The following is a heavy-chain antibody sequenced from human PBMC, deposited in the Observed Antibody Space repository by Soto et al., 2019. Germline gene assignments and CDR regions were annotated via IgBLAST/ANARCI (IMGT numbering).Heavy chain of an antibody. CDR3: ARGRRSHYDFWSGYSGYYYYGMDV. D-gene: IGHD3-3*01. CDR2: INHSGST. CDR1: GGSFSGYY. V-gene: IGHV4-34*01. Sequence: SETLSLTCAVYGGSFSGYYWSWIRQPPGKGLEWIGEINHSGSTNYNPSLKSRVTISVDTSKNQFSLKLSSVTAADTAGYYCARGRRSHYDFWSGYSGYYYYGMDVWGQGTTVTVSS. J-gene: IGHJ6*02.